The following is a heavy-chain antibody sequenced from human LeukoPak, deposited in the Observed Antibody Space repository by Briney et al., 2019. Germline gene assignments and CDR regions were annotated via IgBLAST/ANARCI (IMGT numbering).Heavy chain of an antibody. V-gene: IGHV4-61*01. CDR1: GGSVSSGSYY. CDR3: ARGREDIVVVVAAPTTDY. Sequence: SETLSLTCTVSGGSVSSGSYYWSWIRQPPGKGLEWIGYIYYSGSTNYNPSLKSRVTISVDTSKNQFSLKLSSVTAADTAVYYCARGREDIVVVVAAPTTDYWGQGTLVTVSS. D-gene: IGHD2-15*01. CDR2: IYYSGST. J-gene: IGHJ4*02.